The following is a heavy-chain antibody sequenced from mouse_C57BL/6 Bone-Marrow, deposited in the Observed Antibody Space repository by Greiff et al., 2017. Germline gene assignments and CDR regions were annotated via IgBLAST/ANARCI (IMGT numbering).Heavy chain of an antibody. Sequence: QVQLQESGAELARPGASVKLSCKASGYTFTSYGISWVKQRPGQGLEWIGEIYPRCGYTYYNEKFKGKATLTADKSSSTAYMELRSLTSGDSAVYFCASVYVNYNGRSYYFYYWGQGTTLTVSA. CDR3: ASVYVNYNGRSYYFYY. D-gene: IGHD1-1*01. CDR1: GYTFTSYG. V-gene: IGHV1-81*01. CDR2: IYPRCGYT. J-gene: IGHJ2*01.